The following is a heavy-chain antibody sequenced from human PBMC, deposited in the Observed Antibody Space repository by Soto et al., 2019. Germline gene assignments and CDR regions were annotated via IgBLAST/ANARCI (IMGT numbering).Heavy chain of an antibody. D-gene: IGHD3-22*01. CDR3: ARGGSGYVWFNEF. J-gene: IGHJ4*02. V-gene: IGHV1-69*13. CDR2: IIPVFGTT. CDR1: GGLFSSYA. Sequence: SVKVSCKASGGLFSSYAISWIRQAPGQGLEWMGGIIPVFGTTYYAQKFQDRVTITADESSNTAYMELSSLTSGDTAIYYCARGGSGYVWFNEFWGQGTLVTV.